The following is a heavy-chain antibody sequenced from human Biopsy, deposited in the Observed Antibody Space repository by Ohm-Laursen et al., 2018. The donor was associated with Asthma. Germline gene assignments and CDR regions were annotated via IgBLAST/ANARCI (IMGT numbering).Heavy chain of an antibody. V-gene: IGHV4-4*03. CDR2: IYHSGPT. D-gene: IGHD4-17*01. CDR1: GGSIISSSW. J-gene: IGHJ5*02. CDR3: ARTTYGHDGFDP. Sequence: PGTLSLTCTVSGGSIISSSWWSWVRQTPGKGLEWIGEIYHSGPTNYNPSLKSRVTISLDTSKNQFSLSLTSVTAADTAVYYCARTTYGHDGFDPWGQGTLVTVSS.